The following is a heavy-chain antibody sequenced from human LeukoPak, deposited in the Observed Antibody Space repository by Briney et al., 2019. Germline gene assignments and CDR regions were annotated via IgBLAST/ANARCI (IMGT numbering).Heavy chain of an antibody. CDR1: GFTFSSYG. J-gene: IGHJ4*02. CDR3: AKVPSGYYSHHFDY. CDR2: ISYDGSNK. V-gene: IGHV3-30*18. D-gene: IGHD3-22*01. Sequence: GGSLRLSCAASGFTFSSYGMHWVRQAPGKGLEWVAVISYDGSNKYYADSVKGRFTISRDNSKNTLYLQMNSLRAEDTAVYYCAKVPSGYYSHHFDYWGQGTLVTVSS.